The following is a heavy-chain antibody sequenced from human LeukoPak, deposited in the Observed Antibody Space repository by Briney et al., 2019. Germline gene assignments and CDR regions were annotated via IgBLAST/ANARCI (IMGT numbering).Heavy chain of an antibody. D-gene: IGHD1-20*01. CDR1: GFTFSSYA. J-gene: IGHJ4*02. Sequence: GRSLRLSCAASGFTFSSYAMHWVRQAPGQGLEWVAVISSDGSNKYYADSVKGRFTISRDNSKTTLYLQMNSLRAEDTAVYYCARDSYNLGVGFYFDYWGQGTLVTVSS. CDR2: ISSDGSNK. CDR3: ARDSYNLGVGFYFDY. V-gene: IGHV3-30-3*01.